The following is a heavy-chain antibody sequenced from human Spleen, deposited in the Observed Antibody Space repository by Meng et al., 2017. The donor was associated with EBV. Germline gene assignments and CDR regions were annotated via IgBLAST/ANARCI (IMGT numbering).Heavy chain of an antibody. V-gene: IGHV4-39*01. CDR1: LGSITSSSFY. D-gene: IGHD3-10*01. CDR2: LYYNGST. J-gene: IGHJ5*02. CDR3: ARLEGDGTGSYFVT. Sequence: LRLQGSGPGLVRPSETLSVTCTVSLGSITSSSFYWGWVRQPPGKGLEWIGSLYYNGSTFYSPSLNRRVTISADTSRRQFSLKFNSVTPADTAVYFCARLEGDGTGSYFVTWGQGTLVTVSS.